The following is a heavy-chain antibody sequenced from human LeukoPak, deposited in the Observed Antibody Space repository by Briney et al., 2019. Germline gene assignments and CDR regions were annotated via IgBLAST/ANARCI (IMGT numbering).Heavy chain of an antibody. D-gene: IGHD3-10*01. J-gene: IGHJ5*02. Sequence: ASVKVSCKASGGTFSSYAISWVRQAPGQGLEWMGWMNPHSGDTGYAQKFQDRVTMTRDTSIATSYMELSSLTFDDTAVYYCARAPSRNSGSYNNFNWFDPWGQGTLVAVSS. CDR2: MNPHSGDT. CDR3: ARAPSRNSGSYNNFNWFDP. CDR1: GGTFSSYA. V-gene: IGHV1-8*02.